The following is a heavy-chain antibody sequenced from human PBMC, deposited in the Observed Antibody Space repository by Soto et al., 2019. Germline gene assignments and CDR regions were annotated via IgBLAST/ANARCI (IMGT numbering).Heavy chain of an antibody. V-gene: IGHV4-38-2*02. J-gene: IGHJ4*02. CDR1: GYSISSGCF. D-gene: IGHD5-12*01. Sequence: PSETLSLTCAVSGYSISSGCFWGWIRQPPGKGLEWIANMYHDGNTHYNPSLKSRVTMSVDTSKNQFSLKLNSVTAADTAVYYCERESYSGYQSYDYWGQGILVTVSS. CDR2: MYHDGNT. CDR3: ERESYSGYQSYDY.